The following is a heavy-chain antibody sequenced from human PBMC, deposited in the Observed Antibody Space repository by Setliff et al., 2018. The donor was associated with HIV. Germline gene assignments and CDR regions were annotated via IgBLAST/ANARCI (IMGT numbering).Heavy chain of an antibody. D-gene: IGHD3-10*01. J-gene: IGHJ4*02. CDR3: AKDKGQKYADY. Sequence: GSLRLSCAASGFTFSSYGMHWVRQAPGKGLEWVAFIRCDGSNEYYADSVTGRFTISRDDSKNTLYLQMNSLRAEDTAVYYCAKDKGQKYADYWGQGTMVTVSS. CDR1: GFTFSSYG. V-gene: IGHV3-30*02. CDR2: IRCDGSNE.